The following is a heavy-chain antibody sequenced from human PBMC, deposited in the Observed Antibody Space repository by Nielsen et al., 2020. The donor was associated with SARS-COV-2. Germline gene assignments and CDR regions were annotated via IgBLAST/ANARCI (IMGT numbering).Heavy chain of an antibody. D-gene: IGHD3-16*02. CDR1: GFTFSSYW. J-gene: IGHJ3*02. CDR2: INSDGSST. CDR3: ARATGGSYRDDAFDI. Sequence: GESLKISCAASGFTFSSYWMHWVRQAPGKGLVWVSRINSDGSSTSYADSVKGRFTISRDNAKNTLYLQMNSLRAEDTAVYYCARATGGSYRDDAFDIWGQGTMVTVSS. V-gene: IGHV3-74*01.